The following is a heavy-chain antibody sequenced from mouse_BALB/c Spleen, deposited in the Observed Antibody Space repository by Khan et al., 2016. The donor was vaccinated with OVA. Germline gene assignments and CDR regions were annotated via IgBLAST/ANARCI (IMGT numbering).Heavy chain of an antibody. CDR1: GYTFTRSW. D-gene: IGHD4-1*01. CDR3: TRRNWDVAWFAY. V-gene: IGHV1-5*01. J-gene: IGHJ3*01. CDR2: IYPGNSDT. Sequence: VQLQQSGTVLARPGASVKMSCKASGYTFTRSWMHWVKQRPGQGLEWIGAIYPGNSDTNYNEKFKGKAKLTAVTSTSTAYMEISSLTNEDSAVYYCTRRNWDVAWFAYWGQGTLVTVSA.